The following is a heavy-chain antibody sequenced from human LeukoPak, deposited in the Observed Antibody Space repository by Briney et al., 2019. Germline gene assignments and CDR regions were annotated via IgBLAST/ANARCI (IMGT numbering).Heavy chain of an antibody. CDR1: GGSISSYY. CDR3: AKTSRYCSSTSCYDYYGMDV. CDR2: IYYSGST. Sequence: KASETLSLTCTVSGGSISSYYWSWIRQPPGKGLEWIGYIYYSGSTNYNPSLKSRVTISVDTSKIQFSLKLSSVTAADTAVYYCAKTSRYCSSTSCYDYYGMDVWGQGTTVTVSS. V-gene: IGHV4-59*01. J-gene: IGHJ6*02. D-gene: IGHD2-2*01.